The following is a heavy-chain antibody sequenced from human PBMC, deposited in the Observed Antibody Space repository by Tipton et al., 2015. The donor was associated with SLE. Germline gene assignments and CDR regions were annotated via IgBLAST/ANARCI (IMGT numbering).Heavy chain of an antibody. D-gene: IGHD5-12*01. CDR2: ISSSGSP. Sequence: TLSLTCTVSGGSVSSSSSYWGWIRQPPGKGLEWIGTISSSGSPYYNPSLESRVTISVDTSMHQFSLKLSSVTAADTAVYYCARGWGYDSLFYYYGMDVRGQGTTVTVSS. CDR1: GGSVSSSSSY. CDR3: ARGWGYDSLFYYYGMDV. J-gene: IGHJ6*02. V-gene: IGHV4-39*07.